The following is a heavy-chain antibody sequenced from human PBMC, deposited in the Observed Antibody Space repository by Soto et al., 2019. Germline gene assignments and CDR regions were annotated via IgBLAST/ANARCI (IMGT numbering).Heavy chain of an antibody. V-gene: IGHV3-21*01. CDR3: ARGLRPTTVTPYYFDY. CDR2: ISSSSSYI. J-gene: IGHJ4*02. CDR1: GFTFSSYS. D-gene: IGHD4-17*01. Sequence: EVQLVESGGGLVKPGGSLRLSCAASGFTFSSYSMNWVRQAPGKGLEWVSSISSSSSYIYYADSVKGRFTISRDNAKTSLYLQMNSLRAEDTAVYYCARGLRPTTVTPYYFDYWGQGTLVTVSS.